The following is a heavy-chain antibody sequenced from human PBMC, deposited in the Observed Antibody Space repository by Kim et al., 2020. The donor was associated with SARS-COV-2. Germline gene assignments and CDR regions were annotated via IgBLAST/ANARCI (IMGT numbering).Heavy chain of an antibody. D-gene: IGHD3-3*01. CDR3: AREDNFWSAFDY. V-gene: IGHV3-33*01. Sequence: GGSLRLSCAASGFTFSSYGMHWVRQAPGKGLEWVAVIWYDGSNKYYADSVKGRFTISRDNSKNTLYLQMNSLRAEDTAVYYCAREDNFWSAFDYWGQGTLVTVSS. J-gene: IGHJ4*02. CDR1: GFTFSSYG. CDR2: IWYDGSNK.